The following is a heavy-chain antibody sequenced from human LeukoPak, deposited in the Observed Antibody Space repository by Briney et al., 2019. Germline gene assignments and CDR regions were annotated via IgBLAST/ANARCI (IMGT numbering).Heavy chain of an antibody. D-gene: IGHD3-9*01. Sequence: AAVKVSCKASGYTFIDYFVHWVRQAPGQGLEWMGCINPKSGGANYAQTFQGRGSMTRDTSISAAYLEVSGLRSDDTAVYYCARALRTDILTTDYWGQGTLVTVSS. V-gene: IGHV1-2*02. CDR1: GYTFIDYF. J-gene: IGHJ4*02. CDR3: ARALRTDILTTDY. CDR2: INPKSGGA.